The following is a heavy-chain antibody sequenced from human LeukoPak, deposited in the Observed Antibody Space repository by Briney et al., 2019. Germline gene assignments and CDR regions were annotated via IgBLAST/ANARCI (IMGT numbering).Heavy chain of an antibody. CDR3: ARQWYQLLPGVNDYNHFDY. D-gene: IGHD2-2*01. CDR1: AGFISSSSYS. V-gene: IGHV4-39*01. J-gene: IGHJ4*02. Sequence: PSETLSLTCVVSAGFISSSSYSWGWIRQPPGKGLEYIGSIHYSGNTYYNPSLKSRVTISVDTSKNQFSLNLSSVTAADTAVYYCARQWYQLLPGVNDYNHFDYWGQGTLVTVSS. CDR2: IHYSGNT.